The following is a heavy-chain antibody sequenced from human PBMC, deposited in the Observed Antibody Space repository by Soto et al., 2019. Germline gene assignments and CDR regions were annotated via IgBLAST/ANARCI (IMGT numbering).Heavy chain of an antibody. CDR3: AQDRVPYSDYGRYFDL. CDR2: ISPDGSTT. D-gene: IGHD4-17*01. J-gene: IGHJ2*01. CDR1: GFTVSTYW. Sequence: EVQLVESGGGLVQPGGSLRLSCAASGFTVSTYWMHWVRQDPGKGLMWVSRISPDGSTTTYADPVRGRFTISRDTAENTLYLQMNSLRVEDTAVYYCAQDRVPYSDYGRYFDLWGRGTLVTVSS. V-gene: IGHV3-74*01.